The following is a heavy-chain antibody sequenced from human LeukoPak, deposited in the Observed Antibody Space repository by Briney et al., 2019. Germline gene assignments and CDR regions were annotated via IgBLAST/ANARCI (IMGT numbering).Heavy chain of an antibody. CDR1: GGSISSYY. D-gene: IGHD6-19*01. CDR3: ASGGYSSGRSPQPLDY. V-gene: IGHV4-4*07. CDR2: IYTSGST. Sequence: SETLSLTCTVSGGSISSYYWSWIRQPAGKGLEWIGRIYTSGSTNYSPSLKSRVTISVDTSKNQFSLKLSSVTAADTAVYYCASGGYSSGRSPQPLDYWGQGTLVTVSS. J-gene: IGHJ4*02.